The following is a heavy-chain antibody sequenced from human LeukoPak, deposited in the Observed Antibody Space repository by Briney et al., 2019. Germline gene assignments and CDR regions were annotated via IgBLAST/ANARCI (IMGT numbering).Heavy chain of an antibody. CDR1: GFTVSSNY. Sequence: GGSLRLSCAASGFTVSSNYMSWVRQAPGKGLEWVSIICSGGNTYYADSVEGRFTISRDNSKNTLFLHMNSLRAEDTAVYYCARLVVTATHFDSWGQGTLVTVSS. CDR2: ICSGGNT. J-gene: IGHJ4*02. D-gene: IGHD2-21*02. CDR3: ARLVVTATHFDS. V-gene: IGHV3-66*04.